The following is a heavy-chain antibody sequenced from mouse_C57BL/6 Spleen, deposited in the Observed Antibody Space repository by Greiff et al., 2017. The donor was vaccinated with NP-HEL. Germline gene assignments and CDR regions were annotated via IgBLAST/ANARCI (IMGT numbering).Heavy chain of an antibody. J-gene: IGHJ1*03. CDR3: ARRGYGSSYFDV. D-gene: IGHD1-1*01. Sequence: VQLQQPGAELVMPGASVKLSCKASGYTFTSYWMHWVKQRPGQGLEWIGEIDPSDSYTNYNQKFKGKSTLTVDKSSSTAYMQLSSLTSEDSAVYYCARRGYGSSYFDVWGTGTTVTVSS. CDR2: IDPSDSYT. CDR1: GYTFTSYW. V-gene: IGHV1-69*01.